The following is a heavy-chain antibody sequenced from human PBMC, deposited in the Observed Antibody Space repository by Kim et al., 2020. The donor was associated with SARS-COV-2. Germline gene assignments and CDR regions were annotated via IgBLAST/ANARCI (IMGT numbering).Heavy chain of an antibody. CDR1: GFTFSSYA. V-gene: IGHV3-23*01. D-gene: IGHD2-2*02. CDR3: AKGVVPAAIEISYYYGMDV. J-gene: IGHJ6*02. CDR2: ISGSGGST. Sequence: GGSLRLSCAASGFTFSSYAMSWVRQAPGKGLEWVSAISGSGGSTYYADSVKGRFTISRDNSKNTLYLQMNSLRAEDTAVYYCAKGVVPAAIEISYYYGMDVWGQGTTVTVSS.